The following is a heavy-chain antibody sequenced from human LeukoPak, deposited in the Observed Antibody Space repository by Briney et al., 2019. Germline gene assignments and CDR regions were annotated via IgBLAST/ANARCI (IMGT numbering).Heavy chain of an antibody. J-gene: IGHJ4*02. CDR1: GYTFSKYY. V-gene: IGHV1-46*01. CDR2: INPTDGHT. D-gene: IGHD3-3*01. Sequence: ASVKVSCKTSGYTFSKYYLHWARQAPGQGLEWMGIINPTDGHTTYAQKFRGRVTMTRDTSTTTVDMELRSLRSEDTAVYYCARGFTYGDFWSGWEGFDYWGQGSLVTVSS. CDR3: ARGFTYGDFWSGWEGFDY.